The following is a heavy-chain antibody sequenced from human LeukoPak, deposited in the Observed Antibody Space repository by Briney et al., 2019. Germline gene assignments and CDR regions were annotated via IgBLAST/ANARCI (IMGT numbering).Heavy chain of an antibody. Sequence: SQTLSLTCTVSGGSISSGDYYWNWIRQPPGKGLEWIGYIYYSGSTNYNPSLKSRVTISVDTSKNQFSLKLSSVTAADTAVYYCARDRGDAMALDYWGQGTLVTVSS. CDR3: ARDRGDAMALDY. CDR2: IYYSGST. J-gene: IGHJ4*02. CDR1: GGSISSGDYY. V-gene: IGHV4-61*08. D-gene: IGHD5-18*01.